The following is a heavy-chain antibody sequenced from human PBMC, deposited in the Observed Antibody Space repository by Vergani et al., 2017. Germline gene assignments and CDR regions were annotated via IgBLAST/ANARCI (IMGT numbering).Heavy chain of an antibody. J-gene: IGHJ4*02. CDR2: VLFDGSNE. CDR1: GFTFNRYG. V-gene: IGHV3-30*02. CDR3: ARDRAYCHEGSCAR. Sequence: QVQLVQSGGGVVQPGGSLTLSCVASGFTFNRYGMQWVRQAPGKGLEWVAYVLFDGSNEYYADSVKGRFIVSRDHSNDARYLQMNSLRTDDTAVYYCARDRAYCHEGSCARWGQGSVVTVSS. D-gene: IGHD2-15*01.